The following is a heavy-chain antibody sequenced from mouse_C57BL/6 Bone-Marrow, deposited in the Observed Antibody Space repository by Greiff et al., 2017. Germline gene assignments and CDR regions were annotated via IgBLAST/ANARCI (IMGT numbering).Heavy chain of an antibody. CDR1: GFNIKDDY. J-gene: IGHJ1*03. D-gene: IGHD1-1*01. Sequence: EVQLQQSGAELVRPGASVKLSCTASGFNIKDDYMHWVKQRPEQGLEWIGWIDPENGDTEYASKFQGKATITADTSSNTAYLQLSSLTSEDTAVYYCTPVVATEYFDVWGTGTTVTVSS. V-gene: IGHV14-4*01. CDR3: TPVVATEYFDV. CDR2: IDPENGDT.